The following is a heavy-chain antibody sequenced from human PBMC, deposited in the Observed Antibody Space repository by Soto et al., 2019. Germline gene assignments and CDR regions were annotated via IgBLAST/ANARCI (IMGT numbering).Heavy chain of an antibody. Sequence: QITLKESGHPLVKPTQTLTLTCTLSGFSLSTSGVGVGWIRQPPGTALERLELIYWDDDKGYSPSLKNQLTISKDTSENQLVHPITHKDPVVTATDYCAHRPPGYCITTGCFNWFDPLGQGPLVTVSS. CDR3: AHRPPGYCITTGCFNWFDP. J-gene: IGHJ5*02. V-gene: IGHV2-5*02. CDR1: GFSLSTSGVG. D-gene: IGHD2-2*01. CDR2: IYWDDDK.